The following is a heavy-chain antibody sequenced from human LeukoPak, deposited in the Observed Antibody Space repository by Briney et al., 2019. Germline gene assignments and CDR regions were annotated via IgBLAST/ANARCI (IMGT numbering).Heavy chain of an antibody. CDR2: VRGSGSDT. D-gene: IGHD5-12*01. Sequence: AGGSLRLSCAASGFTFSTYAMSWVRQAPGKGLEWVSAVRGSGSDTYYANSVKGRFTISRDNSENTLYLQMNSLRAEDTAIYYCAKTSRGNSGYDSPFDYWGQGTLVTVSS. CDR1: GFTFSTYA. CDR3: AKTSRGNSGYDSPFDY. V-gene: IGHV3-23*01. J-gene: IGHJ4*02.